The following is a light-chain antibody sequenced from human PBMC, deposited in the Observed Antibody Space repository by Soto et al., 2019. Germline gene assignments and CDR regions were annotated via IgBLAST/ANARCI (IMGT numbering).Light chain of an antibody. CDR1: QSISDC. V-gene: IGKV1-39*01. CDR2: AAS. Sequence: DIQMTQSPSTLSASVGDSVTITCRASQSISDCINWYKQKPVKAHKLLIYAASTLQSGGPSRFSGSGSGTDFTLSISSLQPEDFATYYCQQSYSPFGTFSGGTKVEIK. CDR3: QQSYSPFGT. J-gene: IGKJ4*01.